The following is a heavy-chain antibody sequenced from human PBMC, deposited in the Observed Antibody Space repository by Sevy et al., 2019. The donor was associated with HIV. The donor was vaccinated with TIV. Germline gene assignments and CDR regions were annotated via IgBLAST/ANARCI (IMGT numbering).Heavy chain of an antibody. D-gene: IGHD3-10*01. CDR2: ISGSGGST. V-gene: IGHV3-23*01. CDR3: AKSPNGYYGSGREGYYFDY. Sequence: GGSLRLSCAASGFTFSSYAMSWVRQAPGKGLEWVSAISGSGGSTYYAYSVKGRFTISRDNSKNTLYLQMNSLRAEDTAVYYCAKSPNGYYGSGREGYYFDYWGQGTLVTVSS. J-gene: IGHJ4*02. CDR1: GFTFSSYA.